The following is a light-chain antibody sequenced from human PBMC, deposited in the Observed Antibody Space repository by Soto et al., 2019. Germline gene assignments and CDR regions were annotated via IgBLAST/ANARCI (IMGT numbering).Light chain of an antibody. CDR3: SSYAGSNIYV. CDR2: EIN. CDR1: SSDVGAFNY. V-gene: IGLV2-8*01. Sequence: QSALTQPPSASGSTGQSITISCTGTSSDVGAFNYVSWSQQHPGKAPKRMTFEINKRPSGVPARFSGSKSGNSASLTVSGLQTEDEADYYSSSYAGSNIYVFG. J-gene: IGLJ1*01.